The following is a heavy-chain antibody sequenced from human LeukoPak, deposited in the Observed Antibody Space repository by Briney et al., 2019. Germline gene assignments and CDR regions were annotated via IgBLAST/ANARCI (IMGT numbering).Heavy chain of an antibody. CDR1: GYTFTSHG. CDR3: AREIRTITMIVVGGYYYMDV. CDR2: ISAYNGNT. J-gene: IGHJ6*03. D-gene: IGHD3-22*01. V-gene: IGHV1-18*01. Sequence: ASVKVSCKASGYTFTSHGISWVRQAPGQGLEWMGWISAYNGNTNYAQKLQGRVTMTTDTSTSTAYMELRSLRSDDTAVYYCAREIRTITMIVVGGYYYMDVWGKGTTVTVSS.